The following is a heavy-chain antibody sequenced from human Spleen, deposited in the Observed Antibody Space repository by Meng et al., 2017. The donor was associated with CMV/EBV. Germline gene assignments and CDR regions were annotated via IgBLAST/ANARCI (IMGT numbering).Heavy chain of an antibody. CDR2: ISWNPDVT. CDR1: GFSFDDYG. J-gene: IGHJ6*02. V-gene: IGHV3-9*01. Sequence: GGSLRLSCAASGFSFDDYGMHWVRQAPGKGLEWVSSISWNPDVTGYADSVKGRFTISRDNAKKSLYLQMNSLRPEDTAVYYCAKARVMVYAIRYSYYYAMDVWGQGTTVTVSS. D-gene: IGHD2-8*01. CDR3: AKARVMVYAIRYSYYYAMDV.